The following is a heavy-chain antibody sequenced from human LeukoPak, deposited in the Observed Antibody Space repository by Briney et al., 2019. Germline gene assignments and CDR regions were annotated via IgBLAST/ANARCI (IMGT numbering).Heavy chain of an antibody. Sequence: ASVKVSCKASGGTFSSYAISWVRQAPGQGLEWMGRINPNSGDTNFAQKFQGRVTMTRDTSISTAYMDLSGLRPDDTVVYYCAREGSGYTYGRGSYFDYWGHGILVTVSS. CDR2: INPNSGDT. V-gene: IGHV1-2*05. CDR1: GGTFSSYA. D-gene: IGHD5-18*01. J-gene: IGHJ4*01. CDR3: AREGSGYTYGRGSYFDY.